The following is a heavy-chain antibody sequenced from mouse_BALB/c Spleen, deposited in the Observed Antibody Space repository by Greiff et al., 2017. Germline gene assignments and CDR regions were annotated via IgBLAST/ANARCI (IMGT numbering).Heavy chain of an antibody. D-gene: IGHD4-1*01. Sequence: VHLVESGPGLVAPSQSLSITCTVSGFSLTGYGVNWVRQPPGKGLEWLGMIWGDGSTDYNSALKSRLSISKDNSKSQVFLKMNSLQTDDTARYYCARVGLARNPYFDYWGQGTTLTVSS. J-gene: IGHJ2*01. CDR3: ARVGLARNPYFDY. V-gene: IGHV2-6-7*01. CDR1: GFSLTGYG. CDR2: IWGDGST.